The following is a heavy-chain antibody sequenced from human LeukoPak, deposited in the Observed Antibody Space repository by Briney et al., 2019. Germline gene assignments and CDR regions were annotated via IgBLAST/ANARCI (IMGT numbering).Heavy chain of an antibody. V-gene: IGHV3-23*01. CDR3: AEDLYYYDSRTYY. D-gene: IGHD3-22*01. Sequence: PGGSLRLSCAASGFTFSSYAMSWVRQAPGKGLEWVSAVSGSGGSTYYADSVKGRFTISRDTYKKTLYLQMNSLRAEDTAVYYCAEDLYYYDSRTYYWGKGTLVTVSS. CDR2: VSGSGGST. J-gene: IGHJ4*02. CDR1: GFTFSSYA.